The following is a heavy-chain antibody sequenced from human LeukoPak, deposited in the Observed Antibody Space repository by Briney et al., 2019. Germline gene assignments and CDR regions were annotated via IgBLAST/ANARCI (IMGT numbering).Heavy chain of an antibody. CDR3: ARVTRSGFYYYMDV. D-gene: IGHD5-12*01. J-gene: IGHJ6*03. V-gene: IGHV2-70*11. CDR2: IDWDDDK. CDR1: GFSLSTSGMC. Sequence: SGPALVKPTQTLTLTCTFSGFSLSTSGMCVSWIRQPPGKALEWLARIDWDDDKYYSTSLKTRLTISKDTSKNQVVLIMTNMDPVDTATYYCARVTRSGFYYYMDVWGKGTTVTVSS.